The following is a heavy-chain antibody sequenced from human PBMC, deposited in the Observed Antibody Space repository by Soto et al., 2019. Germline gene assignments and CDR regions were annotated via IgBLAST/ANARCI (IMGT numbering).Heavy chain of an antibody. V-gene: IGHV4-30-4*02. CDR2: IYYSGST. CDR1: GGSISSGDYY. CDR3: AREGVGVTGYYYYGMDV. J-gene: IGHJ6*02. Sequence: PSDTLSLTCTVSGGSISSGDYYWSWIRQPPGKGLEWIGYIYYSGSTYYNPSLKSRVTISVDTSKNQFSLKLSSVTAADTAVYYCAREGVGVTGYYYYGMDVWGQGTTVTVSS. D-gene: IGHD1-26*01.